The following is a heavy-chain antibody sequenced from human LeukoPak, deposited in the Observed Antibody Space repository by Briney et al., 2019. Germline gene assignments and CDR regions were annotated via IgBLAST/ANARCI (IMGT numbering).Heavy chain of an antibody. V-gene: IGHV3-7*01. CDR1: GFTFSNYW. D-gene: IGHD5-12*01. CDR3: VRDGGVSGYDLLDY. CDR2: INQEGSEE. Sequence: GGSLRLSCAASGFTFSNYWMIWLRQAPGKGLEWVAHINQEGSEEHYMDSVKARFIISRDNAKNSLSLQMDSLRAEDTAVYYCVRDGGVSGYDLLDYWGQGTLVTVSS. J-gene: IGHJ4*02.